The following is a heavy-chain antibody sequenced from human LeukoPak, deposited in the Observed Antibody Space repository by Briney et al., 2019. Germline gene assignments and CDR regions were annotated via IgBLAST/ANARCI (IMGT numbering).Heavy chain of an antibody. J-gene: IGHJ6*02. CDR3: VKDRAIFVVPITRGGMDV. CDR1: GFTFNDFA. CDR2: ISWNSGSI. V-gene: IGHV3-9*01. D-gene: IGHD3-3*01. Sequence: GRSLRLSCAASGFTFNDFAMHWVRQTPGKGLEWVSGISWNSGSIGYADSVKGRFTISRDNGKNALYLEMNSLRAEDTALYYCVKDRAIFVVPITRGGMDVWGQGTTVTVSS.